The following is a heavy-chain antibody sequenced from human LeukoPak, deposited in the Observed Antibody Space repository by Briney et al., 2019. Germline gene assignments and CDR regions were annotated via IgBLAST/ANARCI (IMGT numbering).Heavy chain of an antibody. J-gene: IGHJ6*03. CDR2: IIPIFGTA. CDR3: ARDLGYCTDGVCYMRLKGYYMDV. Sequence: ASVKVSCKASGGTFSSYAISWVRQAPGQGLEWMGGIIPIFGTANYAQKFQGRVTITADESTSTAYMELSSLRSEDTAVYYCARDLGYCTDGVCYMRLKGYYMDVWGKGTTVTVSS. V-gene: IGHV1-69*13. D-gene: IGHD2-8*01. CDR1: GGTFSSYA.